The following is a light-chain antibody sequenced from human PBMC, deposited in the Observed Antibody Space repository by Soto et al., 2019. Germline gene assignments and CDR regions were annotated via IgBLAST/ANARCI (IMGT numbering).Light chain of an antibody. V-gene: IGKV1-39*01. CDR1: QSSSSY. Sequence: IQMTQSPSSLSASVGDRVTITCRASQSSSSYFNWYQHNPGKAPKLLIYAASSLHSGVPSRFSGSGSATDVPLNISGLQPADFANYYFQQSDRSPRMVGQGTNVAIK. CDR2: AAS. J-gene: IGKJ1*01. CDR3: QQSDRSPRM.